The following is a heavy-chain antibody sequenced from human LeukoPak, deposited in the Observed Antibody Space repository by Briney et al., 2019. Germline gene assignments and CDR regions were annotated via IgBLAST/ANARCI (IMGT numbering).Heavy chain of an antibody. CDR3: ARVVPAAMPATYYYYYYMDV. CDR2: IYTSGST. J-gene: IGHJ6*03. CDR1: GGSISSYY. Sequence: PSETLSLTCTVSGGSISSYYWSWIRQPAGKGLEWIGRIYTSGSTNYNPSLKSRVTMSVDTSKNQFSLKLSSVTAADTAVYCCARVVPAAMPATYYYYYYMDVWGKGTTVTVSS. D-gene: IGHD2-2*01. V-gene: IGHV4-4*07.